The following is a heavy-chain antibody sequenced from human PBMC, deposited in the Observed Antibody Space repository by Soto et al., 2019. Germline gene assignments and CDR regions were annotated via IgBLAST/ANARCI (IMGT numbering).Heavy chain of an antibody. V-gene: IGHV3-74*01. D-gene: IGHD2-15*01. CDR1: GVTFSSYG. Sequence: GGSLGLSCAASGVTFSSYGMHWVRQAPGKGLVWVSRINSDGSSTSYADSVKGRFTISRDNAKNTLYLQMNSLRAEDTAVYYCVRTSLVVAAATREDYWGQGTLVTVSS. J-gene: IGHJ4*02. CDR2: INSDGSST. CDR3: VRTSLVVAAATREDY.